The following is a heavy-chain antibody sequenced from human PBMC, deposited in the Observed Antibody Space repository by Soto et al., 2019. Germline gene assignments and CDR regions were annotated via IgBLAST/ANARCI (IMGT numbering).Heavy chain of an antibody. CDR1: GFSVSSNY. CDR2: HYSGGST. Sequence: LRLSCAISGFSVSSNYLIWVRQAPGKGLEWVSVHYSGGSTYYADSVQGRFTISRDKSNNTLYLQMRRVRAEDTAVYFCARHRHPRGTVGATSPLDPWGQGTQVTVSS. CDR3: ARHRHPRGTVGATSPLDP. J-gene: IGHJ5*02. D-gene: IGHD1-26*01. V-gene: IGHV3-53*01.